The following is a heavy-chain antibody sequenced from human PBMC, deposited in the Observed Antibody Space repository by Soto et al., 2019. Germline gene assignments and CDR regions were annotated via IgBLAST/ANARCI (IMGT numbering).Heavy chain of an antibody. CDR2: INPSGGTT. CDR1: GYTFTRYN. CDR3: ARVRGGGSEYFFDY. D-gene: IGHD2-15*01. J-gene: IGHJ4*02. Sequence: ASVKVSCKASGYTFTRYNVHWVRQAPGQGLEWMAIINPSGGTTYYVQKFEGRVTLTTDTSMSTVYMELSSLRSDDTAVYYCARVRGGGSEYFFDYWGQGTLVTV. V-gene: IGHV1-46*01.